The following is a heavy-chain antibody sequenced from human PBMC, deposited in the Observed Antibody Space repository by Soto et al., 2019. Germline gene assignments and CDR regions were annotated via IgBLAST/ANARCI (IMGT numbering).Heavy chain of an antibody. CDR2: ISGSGGST. CDR1: GFTFSSYA. D-gene: IGHD6-19*01. CDR3: AKDINRYSSGWYYFDY. Sequence: GGSLRLSCAASGFTFSSYAMSWVRQAPGKGLEWVSAISGSGGSTYYADSVKGRFTISRDNSKNTLYLQMNSLRAEDTAVYYCAKDINRYSSGWYYFDYWGQGTLVTVSS. V-gene: IGHV3-23*01. J-gene: IGHJ4*02.